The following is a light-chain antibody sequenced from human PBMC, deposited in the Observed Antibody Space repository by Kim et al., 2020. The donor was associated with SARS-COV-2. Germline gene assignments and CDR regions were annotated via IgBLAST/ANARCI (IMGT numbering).Light chain of an antibody. V-gene: IGLV1-44*01. Sequence: RVTISCAGGGSNIGSHPMNWYQKFPGMAPKLLIYSTNQRPAEVPDRFSGSKSGTSASLAISGLQSADEADYYCAVWDDTLNGCVFGGGTKVTVL. CDR1: GSNIGSHP. J-gene: IGLJ3*02. CDR2: STN. CDR3: AVWDDTLNGCV.